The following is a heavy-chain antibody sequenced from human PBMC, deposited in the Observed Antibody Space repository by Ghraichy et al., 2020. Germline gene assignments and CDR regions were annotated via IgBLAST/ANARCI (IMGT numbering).Heavy chain of an antibody. V-gene: IGHV3-43*01. J-gene: IGHJ6*02. Sequence: GGTLRLSCAASGFTFEDYSMHWVRQALGKGLEWVSLITWDGDSTYYAESVKGRFTISRDNSKNSLYLQMNSLRTEDTALYYCARDLFRGDGYNFIYYSGMDVWGQGTTVTVSS. CDR1: GFTFEDYS. CDR2: ITWDGDST. CDR3: ARDLFRGDGYNFIYYSGMDV. D-gene: IGHD5-24*01.